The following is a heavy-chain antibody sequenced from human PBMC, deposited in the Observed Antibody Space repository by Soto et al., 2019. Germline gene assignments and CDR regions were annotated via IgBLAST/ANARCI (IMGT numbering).Heavy chain of an antibody. CDR1: GYTFTSFG. D-gene: IGHD3-10*01. J-gene: IGHJ4*02. V-gene: IGHV1-18*04. Sequence: QVQMVQSGVEVRKSGASFKVSCKTSGYTFTSFGVSWVRQAPGQGLEWMGWISGYNGKTEYAQKLQGRVTMTADTSTSTAYMELRGLRSDDTAVYFCARDKMIDDFGLGTYDYWGQGTTVTVTS. CDR2: ISGYNGKT. CDR3: ARDKMIDDFGLGTYDY.